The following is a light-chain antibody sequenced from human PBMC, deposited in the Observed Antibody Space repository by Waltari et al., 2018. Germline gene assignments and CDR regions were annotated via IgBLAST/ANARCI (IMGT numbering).Light chain of an antibody. CDR2: KDT. Sequence: SSEMTQPPSVSVSAGQTAKIHCCGDALPKQYTYWYQQKPGQAPLLVIYKDTERPSGIPERFSGSSSGTTVTLTISGVQAEDEADYYCLSAYSGGSQGVFGGGTKLTVL. CDR1: ALPKQY. V-gene: IGLV3-25*03. CDR3: LSAYSGGSQGV. J-gene: IGLJ2*01.